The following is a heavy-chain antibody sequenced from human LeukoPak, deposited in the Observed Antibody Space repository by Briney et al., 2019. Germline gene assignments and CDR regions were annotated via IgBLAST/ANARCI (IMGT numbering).Heavy chain of an antibody. CDR1: GFSFSTYA. D-gene: IGHD3-22*01. Sequence: GGSLRLSWAASGFSFSTYAMFWVRQAPGKALEWVSGISDTGGTSFYADSVKGRFTFSRDNSKNTLSLQMNSLRVDDTGIYYCAKGFYADSSGWDDAFDFWGQGTMVTVSS. CDR2: ISDTGGTS. V-gene: IGHV3-23*01. J-gene: IGHJ3*01. CDR3: AKGFYADSSGWDDAFDF.